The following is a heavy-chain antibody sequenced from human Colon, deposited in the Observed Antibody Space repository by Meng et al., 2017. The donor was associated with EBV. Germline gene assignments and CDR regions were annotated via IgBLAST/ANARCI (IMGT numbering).Heavy chain of an antibody. CDR2: IYHSGST. CDR3: ARGGYYSFDY. J-gene: IGHJ4*02. V-gene: IGHV4-4*02. D-gene: IGHD5-18*01. CDR1: GGSISSVYW. Sequence: QVLLQESGPGRVNPSETPSLTGAVPGGSISSVYWWTWVRQSPGKGLEWIGEIYHSGSTNYNPSLKSRVTISVDKSKNQFSLKLTSVTAADTAVYYCARGGYYSFDYWGQRTLVTVSS.